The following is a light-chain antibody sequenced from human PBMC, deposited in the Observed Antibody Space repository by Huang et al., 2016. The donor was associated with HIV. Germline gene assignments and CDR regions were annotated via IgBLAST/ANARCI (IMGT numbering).Light chain of an antibody. Sequence: DIQMTQSPSSLSASVGDRVTITCRANQSITNYLNWYQQKPGKAPNLLISAASSLQSGVPSRFSGSGSGTEFTLTISSLQREDFVTYYCQQSYSPPHTFGQGSKLDI. J-gene: IGKJ2*01. CDR3: QQSYSPPHT. V-gene: IGKV1-39*01. CDR1: QSITNY. CDR2: AAS.